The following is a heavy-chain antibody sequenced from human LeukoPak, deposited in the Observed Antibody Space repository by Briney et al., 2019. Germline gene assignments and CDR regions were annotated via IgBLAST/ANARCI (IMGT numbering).Heavy chain of an antibody. V-gene: IGHV3-21*01. D-gene: IGHD3-3*01. CDR3: ARNVLRFLEWSSGHAFDI. CDR2: ISSSSSYI. J-gene: IGHJ3*02. Sequence: GGSLRLSCAASGFAFRNYAASWIRQAPGKGLEWVSSISSSSSYIYYADSVKGRFTISRDNAKNSLYLQMNSLRAEDTAVYYCARNVLRFLEWSSGHAFDIWGQGTMVTVSS. CDR1: GFAFRNYA.